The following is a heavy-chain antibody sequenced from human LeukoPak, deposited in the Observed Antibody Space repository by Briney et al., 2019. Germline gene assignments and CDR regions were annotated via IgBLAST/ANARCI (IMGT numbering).Heavy chain of an antibody. V-gene: IGHV3-7*01. D-gene: IGHD6-19*01. J-gene: IGHJ4*02. CDR2: IKQDGSEK. Sequence: GGSLRLSCAASGFPFSSHWLSRFRQSPGKGLEWVANIKQDGSEKYYVDSVKGRFTISRDNAKNSQYLQMNSLRAEDTAVYYCASGSGWVFNNWGQGTLVTVSS. CDR3: ASGSGWVFNN. CDR1: GFPFSSHW.